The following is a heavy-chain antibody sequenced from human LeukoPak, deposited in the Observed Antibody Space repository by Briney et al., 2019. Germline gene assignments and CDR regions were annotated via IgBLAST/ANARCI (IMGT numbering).Heavy chain of an antibody. CDR3: ASSCSSTSCYYYYYGMDV. CDR2: ISGSGGST. J-gene: IGHJ6*02. Sequence: SGGSLRLSCAASGFTFSSYAMSWVRQAPGKGLEWVSAISGSGGSTYYADSVKGRFTISRDNSKNTLYLQMNSLRAEDTAVYYCASSCSSTSCYYYYYGMDVWGQGTTVTVSS. V-gene: IGHV3-23*01. D-gene: IGHD2-2*01. CDR1: GFTFSSYA.